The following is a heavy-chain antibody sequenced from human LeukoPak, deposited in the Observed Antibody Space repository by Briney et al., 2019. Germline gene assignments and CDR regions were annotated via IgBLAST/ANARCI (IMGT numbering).Heavy chain of an antibody. J-gene: IGHJ4*02. CDR1: GGTFSSYA. Sequence: SVKVSCKASGGTFSSYAISWVRQAPGQGLEWMGGIIPIFGTANYAQKFQGRVTITTDESTSTAYMELSSLRSEDTAVYYCARSSKQQLSFRFPLGYWGQGTLVTVSS. CDR2: IIPIFGTA. CDR3: ARSSKQQLSFRFPLGY. V-gene: IGHV1-69*05. D-gene: IGHD6-13*01.